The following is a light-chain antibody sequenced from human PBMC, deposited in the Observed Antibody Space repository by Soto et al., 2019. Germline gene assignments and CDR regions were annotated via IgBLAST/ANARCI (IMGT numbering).Light chain of an antibody. Sequence: EIVLTQSPGTLSLSPGERATLSCRASQSVSSSYLAWYQQKPGQAPRLLIYGATSRATGIPDRFSGSGSGTDFTLTISRLEPEDFEVYYCQQFGSSPLTFGGGTK. CDR2: GAT. CDR3: QQFGSSPLT. V-gene: IGKV3-20*01. CDR1: QSVSSSY. J-gene: IGKJ4*01.